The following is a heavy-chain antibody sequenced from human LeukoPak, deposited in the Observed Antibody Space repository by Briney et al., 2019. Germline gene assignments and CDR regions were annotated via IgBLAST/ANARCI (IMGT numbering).Heavy chain of an antibody. V-gene: IGHV1-24*01. CDR1: GYTLTELS. CDR2: SDPEDGET. D-gene: IGHD2-2*01. CDR3: ATGYRCSSSNCYGYYYYYMVV. Sequence: ASVKVSCKVSGYTLTELSMHWVRQAPGKGLEWMGGSDPEDGETIYAQKFQGRVTMTEDTSTDTAYMELSSLRSEDTAVYYCATGYRCSSSNCYGYYYYYMVVWGKGTTVTVSS. J-gene: IGHJ6*03.